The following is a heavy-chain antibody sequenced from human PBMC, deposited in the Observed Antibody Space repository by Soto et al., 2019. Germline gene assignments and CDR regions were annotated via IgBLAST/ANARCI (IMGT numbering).Heavy chain of an antibody. CDR2: IYYSGTT. Sequence: KASESLSLTCTVSGGCISSGDYYWSWIRQPPGRGLEWIGYIYYSGTTYYNPSLKSRVTISVDTSKNQFSLKLSSVTAADTAVYYCASTYYYDSAGTNAFDIWGQGTMVTVSS. V-gene: IGHV4-30-4*01. J-gene: IGHJ3*02. CDR1: GGCISSGDYY. D-gene: IGHD3-22*01. CDR3: ASTYYYDSAGTNAFDI.